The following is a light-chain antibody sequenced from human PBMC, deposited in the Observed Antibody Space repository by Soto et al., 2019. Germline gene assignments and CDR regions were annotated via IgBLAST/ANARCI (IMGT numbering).Light chain of an antibody. CDR2: DVS. V-gene: IGKV3-15*01. CDR3: QQYNNWPFS. CDR1: QGVTTN. J-gene: IGKJ5*01. Sequence: ITHSGAARSVSPEERATLSCRAGQGVTTNFAWYQQKSGQSPRLLIYDVSIRATGVPARFSGTGSETDFTLTISGLQSEDSAVYFCQQYNNWPFSFGQGTRLEI.